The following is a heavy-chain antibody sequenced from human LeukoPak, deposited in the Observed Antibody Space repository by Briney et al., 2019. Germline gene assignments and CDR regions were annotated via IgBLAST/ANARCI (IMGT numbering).Heavy chain of an antibody. CDR1: GYSISSGYY. V-gene: IGHV4-38-2*02. CDR2: ISHSGST. D-gene: IGHD4-23*01. Sequence: SETLSLTCTVSGYSISSGYYWVWIRQPPGKGLEWIGSISHSGSTYYNPSLKSRVTISVDTSKNHFSLKLSSVTAADTAMYYCAREVADYGGYYYYHYMDVWGKGTTVTISS. CDR3: AREVADYGGYYYYHYMDV. J-gene: IGHJ6*03.